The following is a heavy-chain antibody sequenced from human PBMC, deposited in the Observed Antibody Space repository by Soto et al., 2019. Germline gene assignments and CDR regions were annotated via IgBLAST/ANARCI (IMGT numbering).Heavy chain of an antibody. CDR3: ARDYYCISTSCYLLSYYYGMDV. D-gene: IGHD2-2*01. J-gene: IGHJ6*02. V-gene: IGHV3-64*04. CDR1: GFTFSSYA. Sequence: GGSLRLSCSASGFTFSSYAMHWVRQAPGKGLEYVSAISSNGGSTYYADSVKGRFTISRDNSKNTLYLQMNSLRAEDTAVYYCARDYYCISTSCYLLSYYYGMDVWGQGTTVTVSS. CDR2: ISSNGGST.